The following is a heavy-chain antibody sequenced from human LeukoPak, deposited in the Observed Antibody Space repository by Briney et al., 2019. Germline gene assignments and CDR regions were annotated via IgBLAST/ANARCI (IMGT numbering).Heavy chain of an antibody. CDR3: AKAFDDYFFDY. Sequence: GGSLRLSCAASGFTVSSNYMSWVRQAPGKGLEWVSGIGGSGSSTYYAESVKGRFTISRDNSKNTLYLQMNSLRAEDTAAYYCAKAFDDYFFDYWGQGTLVTVSS. J-gene: IGHJ4*02. CDR2: IGGSGSST. V-gene: IGHV3-23*01. CDR1: GFTVSSNY. D-gene: IGHD2-21*02.